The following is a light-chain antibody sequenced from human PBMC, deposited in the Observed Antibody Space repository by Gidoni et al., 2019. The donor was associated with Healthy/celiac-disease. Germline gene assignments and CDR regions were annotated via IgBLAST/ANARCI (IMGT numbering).Light chain of an antibody. CDR3: QQSYRTAET. Sequence: DIQLTESPSDLRASVGDRVTITCRTSQSISSYLNWYQQKPGKASKILIYAAYSVKSGVQSRFGGSGSGTDFTLTISSLQPEDFAAYYCQQSYRTAETFGQXTKVEIK. CDR2: AAY. CDR1: QSISSY. J-gene: IGKJ1*01. V-gene: IGKV1-39*01.